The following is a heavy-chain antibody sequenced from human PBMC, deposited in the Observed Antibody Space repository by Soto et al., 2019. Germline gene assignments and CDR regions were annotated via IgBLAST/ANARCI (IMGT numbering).Heavy chain of an antibody. V-gene: IGHV3-23*05. Sequence: GGSLRLSCTASGLPHSNFAMMWVRQAPGEGLECVSGIYGSGRGIEYADSVKGRFTISRDNSKNTVYLQMTDLRADDTAVYYCAKDAVYNDGLWLMDHWGQGTKVTVYS. CDR2: IYGSGRGI. CDR1: GLPHSNFA. CDR3: AKDAVYNDGLWLMDH. J-gene: IGHJ4*02. D-gene: IGHD3-16*01.